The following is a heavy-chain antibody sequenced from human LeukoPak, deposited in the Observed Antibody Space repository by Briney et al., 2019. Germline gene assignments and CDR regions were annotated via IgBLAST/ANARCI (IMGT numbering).Heavy chain of an antibody. J-gene: IGHJ6*03. CDR2: ISGSGGSA. D-gene: IGHD3-16*01. Sequence: PGGSLRLSCAASGFTFSSYAMSWVRQAPGKGLEWVSTISGSGGSAYYADSVKGRFTISRDNSKNTVYLQMNSLRTEDTAVYYCARGAGFGGYSRYYMDVWGKGTTVTVSS. V-gene: IGHV3-23*01. CDR3: ARGAGFGGYSRYYMDV. CDR1: GFTFSSYA.